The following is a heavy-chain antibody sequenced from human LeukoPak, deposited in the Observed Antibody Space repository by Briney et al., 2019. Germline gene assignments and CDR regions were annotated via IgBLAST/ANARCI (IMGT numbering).Heavy chain of an antibody. CDR1: GYTFINSA. D-gene: IGHD6-13*01. V-gene: IGHV1-3*01. Sequence: ASVKVSCKASGYTFINSAINWGRQAPGQRPEWMGWINAGNGNTKYSQKFQGRVTITRDTPASTAYMELSSLTSEDTVVYYCARGPRAAADDYWGQGTLVTVSS. CDR3: ARGPRAAADDY. CDR2: INAGNGNT. J-gene: IGHJ4*02.